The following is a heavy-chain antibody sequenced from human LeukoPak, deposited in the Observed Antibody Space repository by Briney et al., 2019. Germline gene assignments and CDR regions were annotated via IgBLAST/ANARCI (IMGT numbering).Heavy chain of an antibody. CDR3: SRGLVTPAPY. J-gene: IGHJ4*02. CDR2: IYYSGST. V-gene: IGHV4-39*07. CDR1: GGSISSSSYY. Sequence: SETLSLTCTVSGGSISSSSYYWGWIRQPPGKGLEWIGSIYYSGSTNYNPSLKSRVTISVDTSKNQFSLKLSSVTAADTAVYYCSRGLVTPAPYWGQGTLVTVSS. D-gene: IGHD4-23*01.